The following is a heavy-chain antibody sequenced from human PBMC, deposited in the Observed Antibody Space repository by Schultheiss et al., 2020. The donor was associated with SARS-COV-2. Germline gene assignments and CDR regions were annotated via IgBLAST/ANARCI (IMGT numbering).Heavy chain of an antibody. Sequence: SETLSLTCAVSGYSISSGYYWGWIRQPPGKGLEWIGEINHSGSTNYNPSLKSRVTISVDTSKNQFSLKLSSVTAADTAVYYCARWRGYSYGSLNWFDPWGQGTLVTVSS. CDR2: INHSGST. D-gene: IGHD5-18*01. CDR1: GYSISSGYY. V-gene: IGHV4-38-2*01. J-gene: IGHJ5*02. CDR3: ARWRGYSYGSLNWFDP.